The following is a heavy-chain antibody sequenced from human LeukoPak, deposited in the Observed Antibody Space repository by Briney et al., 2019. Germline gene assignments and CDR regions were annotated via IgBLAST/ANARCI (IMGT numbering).Heavy chain of an antibody. CDR3: AKAIYCTNGVCYGFDY. Sequence: GGSLRLSCAASGFTFDDYAMHWVRQAPGKGLERVSGISWNSGSIGYADSVKGRFTISRDNAKNSLYLQMNSLRAEDTALYYCAKAIYCTNGVCYGFDYWGQGTLVTVSS. D-gene: IGHD2-8*01. J-gene: IGHJ4*02. CDR1: GFTFDDYA. CDR2: ISWNSGSI. V-gene: IGHV3-9*01.